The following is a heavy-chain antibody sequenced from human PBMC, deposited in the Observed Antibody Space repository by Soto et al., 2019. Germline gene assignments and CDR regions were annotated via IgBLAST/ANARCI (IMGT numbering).Heavy chain of an antibody. V-gene: IGHV1-69*02. CDR3: ARARSGIRVLQSNWFGP. J-gene: IGHJ5*02. CDR1: GGTFSSYT. D-gene: IGHD6-25*01. Sequence: QVQLVQSGAEVKKPGSSVKVSCKASGGTFSSYTISWVRQAPGQGLEWMGRIIPILGIANYAQKFQGRVTITADKTTSTAYMELRSLRSEDTVVYYCARARSGIRVLQSNWFGPWGQGTLVTVSS. CDR2: IIPILGIA.